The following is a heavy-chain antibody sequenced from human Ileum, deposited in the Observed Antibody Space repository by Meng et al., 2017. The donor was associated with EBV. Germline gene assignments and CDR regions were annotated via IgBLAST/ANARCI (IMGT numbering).Heavy chain of an antibody. J-gene: IGHJ5*02. D-gene: IGHD3-16*01. CDR1: GYTFINHE. V-gene: IGHV1-8*01. CDR2: MNSYTGNA. CDR3: ARGSGAGGRDWFDP. Sequence: LMQAGAEWKNPGASLKVSCKASGYTFINHEINWVRQAAGQGLESIGWMNSYTGNAGYAQKFRGRVTMTRDTSINTAYLEVIRLTSKDTAVYYCARGSGAGGRDWFDPWGQGTLVTVSS.